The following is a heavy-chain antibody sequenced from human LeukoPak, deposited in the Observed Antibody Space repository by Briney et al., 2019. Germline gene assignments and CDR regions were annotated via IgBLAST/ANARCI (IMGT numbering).Heavy chain of an antibody. D-gene: IGHD6-13*01. CDR2: ISSSGSTI. J-gene: IGHJ6*03. CDR3: ARDGFFGSSWYAGVYYYMDV. V-gene: IGHV3-11*04. CDR1: GFTFSDYY. Sequence: GGSLRLSCAASGFTFSDYYMSWIRQAPGKGLEWVSYISSSGSTIYYADSVKGRFTISRDNAKNSLYLQMNSLRAEDTAVYYCARDGFFGSSWYAGVYYYMDVWGKGTTVTVSS.